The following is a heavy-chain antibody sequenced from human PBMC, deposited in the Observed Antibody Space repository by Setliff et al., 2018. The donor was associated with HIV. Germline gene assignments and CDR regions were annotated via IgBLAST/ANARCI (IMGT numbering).Heavy chain of an antibody. V-gene: IGHV1-69*13. Sequence: SVKVSCKTSAYTFTDYFVHWVRLAPGQGLEWMGWIIAMFGTANYAPRFQDRVKITADESTSTAYMELSSLRSGDTAVYYCARSLRYCSGETCYSDWVYDPFDIWGQGTVVT. CDR2: IIAMFGTA. D-gene: IGHD2-15*01. CDR1: AYTFTDYF. CDR3: ARSLRYCSGETCYSDWVYDPFDI. J-gene: IGHJ3*02.